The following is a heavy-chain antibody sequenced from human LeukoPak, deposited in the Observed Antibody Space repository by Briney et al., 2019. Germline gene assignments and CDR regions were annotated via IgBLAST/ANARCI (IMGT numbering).Heavy chain of an antibody. J-gene: IGHJ4*02. CDR1: GFTFSTNS. CDR2: ISSSSSYI. V-gene: IGHV3-21*01. Sequence: PGGSLRLSCSASGFTFSTNSMNWVRQAPGKGLEWVSSISSSSSYIYYADSVKGRFTISRDNAKNSLYLQMNSLRAEDTAVYYCARGRAAAGTNYFDYWGQGTLVTVSS. D-gene: IGHD6-13*01. CDR3: ARGRAAAGTNYFDY.